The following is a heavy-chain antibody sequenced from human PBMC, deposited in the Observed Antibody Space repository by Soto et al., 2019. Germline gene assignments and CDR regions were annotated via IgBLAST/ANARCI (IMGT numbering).Heavy chain of an antibody. J-gene: IGHJ4*02. CDR1: GFSFSNTW. D-gene: IGHD2-8*02. Sequence: GGSLRLSCAASGFSFSNTWMYWVRQAPGKGLEWVGRIKGKTDGGTTDYAAPVKGRFTISRDDSKNTLYLQMNSLKTEDTAVYYCITRYWDFWGQGILVTVSS. CDR3: ITRYWDF. V-gene: IGHV3-15*07. CDR2: IKGKTDGGTT.